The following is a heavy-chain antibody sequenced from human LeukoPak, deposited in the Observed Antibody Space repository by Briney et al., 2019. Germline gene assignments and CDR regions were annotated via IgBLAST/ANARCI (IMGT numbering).Heavy chain of an antibody. CDR2: IYYSGST. Sequence: SETLSLTCTVSGGSISSYYWSWIRQPPGKGLEWIGYIYYSGSTNYNPSLKSRVTVSVDTSKNQFSLKLSSVTAADTAVYYCARDNYYYYMDVWGKGTTVTVSS. J-gene: IGHJ6*03. CDR3: ARDNYYYYMDV. V-gene: IGHV4-59*01. CDR1: GGSISSYY.